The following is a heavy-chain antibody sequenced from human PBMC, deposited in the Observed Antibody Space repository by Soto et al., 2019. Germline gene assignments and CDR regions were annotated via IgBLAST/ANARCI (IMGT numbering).Heavy chain of an antibody. CDR3: ARILGYCSGGSCDY. Sequence: ASVEVSCKASGYTFTSYAMHWVRQAPGQRLEWMGWINAGNGATKYSQKFQGRVTITRDTSASTAYMELSSLRSEDTAVFYCARILGYCSGGSCDYWGQGTLVTVYS. J-gene: IGHJ4*02. CDR2: INAGNGAT. D-gene: IGHD2-15*01. CDR1: GYTFTSYA. V-gene: IGHV1-3*01.